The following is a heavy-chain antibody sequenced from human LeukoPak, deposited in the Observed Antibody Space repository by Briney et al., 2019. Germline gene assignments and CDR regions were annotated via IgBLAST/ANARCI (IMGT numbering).Heavy chain of an antibody. CDR1: GFIFSNYA. J-gene: IGHJ6*02. V-gene: IGHV3-30*04. CDR3: ARESGGMDV. CDR2: ISYDGSNK. D-gene: IGHD3-10*01. Sequence: GGSLRLSCAASGFIFSNYAIHWVRQAPGKGLEWVAVISYDGSNKYYADSVKGRFTISRDISKNTLYLQMNSLRAEDTAVYYCARESGGMDVWGQGTTVTVSS.